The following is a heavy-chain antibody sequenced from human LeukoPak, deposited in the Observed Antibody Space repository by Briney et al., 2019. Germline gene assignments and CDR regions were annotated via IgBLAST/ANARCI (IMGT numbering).Heavy chain of an antibody. CDR1: GGTFSSYA. D-gene: IGHD5-18*01. CDR3: ARGIQLWRGSFDY. V-gene: IGHV1-69*13. Sequence: SVKVSCKASGGTFSSYAISWVRQAPGQGLEWMGGIIPIFGTANYAQKFQGRVTITADESTSTAYMELSSLRSEDTAVYYRARGIQLWRGSFDYWGQGTLVTVSS. J-gene: IGHJ4*02. CDR2: IIPIFGTA.